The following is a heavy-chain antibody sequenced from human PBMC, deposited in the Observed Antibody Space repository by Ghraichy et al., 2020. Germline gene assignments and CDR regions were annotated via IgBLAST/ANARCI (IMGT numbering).Heavy chain of an antibody. CDR2: ISGSGGST. D-gene: IGHD6-13*01. J-gene: IGHJ6*02. Sequence: GGSLRLSCAASGFTFSSYAMSWVRQAPGKGLEWVSAISGSGGSTYYADSVKGRFTISRDNSKNTLYMQMNSLRAEDTAVYYCVHGIAAAGTLYYGMDVWGQGTTVTVSS. V-gene: IGHV3-23*01. CDR1: GFTFSSYA. CDR3: VHGIAAAGTLYYGMDV.